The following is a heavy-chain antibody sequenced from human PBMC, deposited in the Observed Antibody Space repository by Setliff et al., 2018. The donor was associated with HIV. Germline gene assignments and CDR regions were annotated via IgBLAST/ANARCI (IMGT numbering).Heavy chain of an antibody. CDR3: ARELYGGNSRPFDY. J-gene: IGHJ4*02. D-gene: IGHD1-26*01. V-gene: IGHV4-39*07. CDR1: HGSISSTSHY. Sequence: SETLSLTCIVSHGSISSTSHYWGWVRQSPGRRLEWIGSIYYSGRTYYNPSLEGRLTISVDTSKNQVSLKLKSVTTADTAVYYCARELYGGNSRPFDYWGQGALVTVSS. CDR2: IYYSGRT.